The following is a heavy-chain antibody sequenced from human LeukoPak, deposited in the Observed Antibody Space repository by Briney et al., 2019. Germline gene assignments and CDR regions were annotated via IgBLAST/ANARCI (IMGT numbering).Heavy chain of an antibody. J-gene: IGHJ6*03. Sequence: PSETLSLTCTVSGGSISSYYWGWIRQPPGKGLEWIGSIYYSGSTYYNPSLKSRVTVSVDTSKNQFSLKLSSVTAADTAVYYCARTGHYYYYYYMDVWGKGTTVTVSS. D-gene: IGHD1-1*01. CDR2: IYYSGST. V-gene: IGHV4-39*07. CDR1: GGSISSYY. CDR3: ARTGHYYYYYYMDV.